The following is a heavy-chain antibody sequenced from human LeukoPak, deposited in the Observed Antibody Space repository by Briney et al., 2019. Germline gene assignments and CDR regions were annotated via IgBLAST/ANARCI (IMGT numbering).Heavy chain of an antibody. J-gene: IGHJ6*02. V-gene: IGHV3-48*01. CDR2: IGSSGNTI. CDR1: GFTFSSYT. CDR3: ARVGSYYDMDV. Sequence: PGGSLRLSCAASGFTFSSYTMNWVRQALGKGLEWVSYIGSSGNTIYYADSVKGRFTVSRDNAKNSLYLQMNSLRAEDTAVYYCARVGSYYDMDVWGQGTTVTVSS. D-gene: IGHD3-10*01.